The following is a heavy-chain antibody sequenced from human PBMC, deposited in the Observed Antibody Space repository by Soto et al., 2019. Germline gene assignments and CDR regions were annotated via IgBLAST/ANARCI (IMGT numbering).Heavy chain of an antibody. CDR2: MNPNSGNT. V-gene: IGHV1-8*01. J-gene: IGHJ4*02. Sequence: CLRHSKGQGLEWMGWMNPNSGNTGYAQKFQGRVTMTRNTSISTAYMELSSLRSEDTAVYYCARGGVSYGDYDLSYWGQGTLVTVSS. D-gene: IGHD4-17*01. CDR3: ARGGVSYGDYDLSY.